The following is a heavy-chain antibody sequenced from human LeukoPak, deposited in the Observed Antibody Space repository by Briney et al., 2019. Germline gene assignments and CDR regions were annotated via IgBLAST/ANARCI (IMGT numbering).Heavy chain of an antibody. Sequence: GRSLRLSCTASGFTFGDYAMSWFRQAPGKGLEWVGFIRSKAYGRTTEYAASVKGRFTISRDDSKSIAYLQMNSLKTEDTAVYYWTARGRGVGATILFDYWGQGTLVTVSS. J-gene: IGHJ4*02. CDR3: TARGRGVGATILFDY. V-gene: IGHV3-49*03. CDR2: IRSKAYGRTT. D-gene: IGHD1-26*01. CDR1: GFTFGDYA.